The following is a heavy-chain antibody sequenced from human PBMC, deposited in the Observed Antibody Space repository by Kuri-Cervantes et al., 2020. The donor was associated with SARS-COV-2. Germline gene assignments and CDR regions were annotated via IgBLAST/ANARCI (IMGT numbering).Heavy chain of an antibody. D-gene: IGHD3-10*01. CDR1: GFTFSSYE. Sequence: GGSLRLSCAASGFTFSSYEMNWVRQAPGKGLEWVSYISSSGSTIYYADSVKGRFTISRDNAKNSLYLQMSSLRAEDTAVYYCARDRPSNYYGSGSSLDAFDIWGQGTMVTVSS. CDR2: ISSSGSTI. J-gene: IGHJ3*02. V-gene: IGHV3-48*03. CDR3: ARDRPSNYYGSGSSLDAFDI.